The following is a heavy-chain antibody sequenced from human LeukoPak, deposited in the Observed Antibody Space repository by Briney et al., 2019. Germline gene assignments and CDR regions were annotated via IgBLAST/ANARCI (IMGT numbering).Heavy chain of an antibody. D-gene: IGHD2-2*01. Sequence: PGGSLRLSCAASGFTFSSYAMHWVRQAPGKGLEWVAVISYDGSNKYYADSVKGRFTISRDNSKNTLYLQMNSLRVDDTAVYYCARDSASCRGCAFDIWGQGTVVSVSS. J-gene: IGHJ3*02. CDR3: ARDSASCRGCAFDI. CDR2: ISYDGSNK. CDR1: GFTFSSYA. V-gene: IGHV3-30-3*01.